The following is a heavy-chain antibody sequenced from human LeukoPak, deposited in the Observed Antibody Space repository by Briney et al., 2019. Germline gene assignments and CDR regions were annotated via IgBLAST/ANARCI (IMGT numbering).Heavy chain of an antibody. D-gene: IGHD6-6*01. CDR2: ISHSGYT. CDR1: GYFITSGHY. J-gene: IGHJ5*02. Sequence: SETLSPTCAVSGYFITSGHYWGWIRPPPGKGLEWIGSISHSGYTYYNPSLKGRVTISVDTSKNQFSLKLSSVTAADTAVYYCAKVGQQLVRDWFDPWGQGTLVTVSS. V-gene: IGHV4-38-2*01. CDR3: AKVGQQLVRDWFDP.